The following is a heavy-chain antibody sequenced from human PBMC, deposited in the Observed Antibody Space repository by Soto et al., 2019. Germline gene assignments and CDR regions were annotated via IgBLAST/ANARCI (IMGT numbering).Heavy chain of an antibody. CDR3: ARIGYYDSSGTWFGMDV. CDR1: GFSLSTSGMC. D-gene: IGHD3-22*01. J-gene: IGHJ6*02. Sequence: SGPTLVNPTQTLTLTCTFSGFSLSTSGMCVSWIRQPPGKALEWLARIDWDDDKYYSTSLKTRLTISKDTSKNQVVLTMTNMDPVDTATYYCARIGYYDSSGTWFGMDVWGQGTTVTVSS. V-gene: IGHV2-70*11. CDR2: IDWDDDK.